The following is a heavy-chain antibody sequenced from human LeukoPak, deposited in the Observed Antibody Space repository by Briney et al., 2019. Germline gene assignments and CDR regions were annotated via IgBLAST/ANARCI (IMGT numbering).Heavy chain of an antibody. V-gene: IGHV3-21*01. Sequence: GGSLRLSCEASGFIFSSYTMNWIRQAPGKGLEWVAAINSGSTNPYYADSVKGRFTISRDDAKKSLYLQMASLRVEDTSVYYCARDFLAAGDYWGQGTLVTVSS. CDR2: INSGSTNP. D-gene: IGHD6-13*01. CDR1: GFIFSSYT. J-gene: IGHJ4*02. CDR3: ARDFLAAGDY.